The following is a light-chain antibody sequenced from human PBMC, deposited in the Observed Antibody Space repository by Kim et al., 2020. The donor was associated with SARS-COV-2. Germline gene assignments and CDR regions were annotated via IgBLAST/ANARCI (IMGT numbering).Light chain of an antibody. Sequence: DIVMTQSPLSLPVTPGEPASISRRSSQSLLHSNGYNYLDWYLQKPGQSPQLLIYLGSNRASGVPDRFSGSGSGTDFILKISRVEAEDVGVYYCMQALQTPITFGPGTKVDIK. J-gene: IGKJ3*01. CDR1: QSLLHSNGYNY. CDR2: LGS. V-gene: IGKV2-28*01. CDR3: MQALQTPIT.